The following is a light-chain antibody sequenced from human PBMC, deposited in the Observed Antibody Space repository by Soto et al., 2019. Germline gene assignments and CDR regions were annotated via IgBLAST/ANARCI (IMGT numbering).Light chain of an antibody. CDR2: DVT. V-gene: IGLV2-14*01. CDR1: SSDVGGYNY. Sequence: QPASVSGSPGQSITISCTGTSSDVGGYNYVPWYQQHPGKAPKLMIYDVTTRPSGVSNRFSGSKSDNTASLTISGLQAEDEADYYCSSYTSSSTEVFGGGTKLTVL. CDR3: SSYTSSSTEV. J-gene: IGLJ3*02.